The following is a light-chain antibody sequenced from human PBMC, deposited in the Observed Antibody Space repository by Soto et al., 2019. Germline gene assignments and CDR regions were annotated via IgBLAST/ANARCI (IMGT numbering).Light chain of an antibody. CDR3: QQLNSYPWT. V-gene: IGKV1-9*01. CDR2: AAS. J-gene: IGKJ1*01. CDR1: QGVSSY. Sequence: DTQLTQSPSFLSASVGDRVTMPWRASQGVSSYLAWCQQKKGKAPKLLIYAASTLQSGVPSRFRGSGSGTEFTLTISRLQPEDFATYYCQQLNSYPWTFGQGTKV.